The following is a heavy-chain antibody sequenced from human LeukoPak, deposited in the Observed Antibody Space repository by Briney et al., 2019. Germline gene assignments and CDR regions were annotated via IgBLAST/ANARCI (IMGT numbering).Heavy chain of an antibody. Sequence: ASVKVSCKASGYTFTSYDINWVRQATGQGPEWMGWMNPNSGNTGYAQKFQGRVTTTRNTSISTAYMELSSLRSEDTAVYYCARLREMATPDYWGQGTLVTVSS. D-gene: IGHD5-24*01. CDR3: ARLREMATPDY. V-gene: IGHV1-8*01. J-gene: IGHJ4*02. CDR2: MNPNSGNT. CDR1: GYTFTSYD.